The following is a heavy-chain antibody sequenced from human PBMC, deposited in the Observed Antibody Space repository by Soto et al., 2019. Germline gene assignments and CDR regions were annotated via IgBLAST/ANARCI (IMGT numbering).Heavy chain of an antibody. Sequence: ASVKVSCKASGYSFTGYGSSWVRQAPGQGLEWMGWISAYNGNTNYAQKLQGRVTMTTDTSTSTAYMELRSLRSDDTAVYYCASSSSGGYFDYWGQGPLVTVSS. V-gene: IGHV1-18*04. CDR2: ISAYNGNT. D-gene: IGHD2-15*01. CDR3: ASSSSGGYFDY. CDR1: GYSFTGYG. J-gene: IGHJ4*02.